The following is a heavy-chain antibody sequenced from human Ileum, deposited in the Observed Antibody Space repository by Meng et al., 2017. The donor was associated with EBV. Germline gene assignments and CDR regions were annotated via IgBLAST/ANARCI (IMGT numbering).Heavy chain of an antibody. J-gene: IGHJ5*02. CDR1: GGSIISSKW. CDR3: ARLDSSGYYFGGWFDP. CDR2: IYHHGTT. D-gene: IGHD3-22*01. V-gene: IGHV4-4*02. Sequence: GQGQEAGPKLVDPSGTVSPTCAVSGGSIISSKWWSWVRQSPGTGLEWIGEIYHHGTTNYNPSLKSRVTISVDTSKNKFFLNLTSLTAADTAVYYCARLDSSGYYFGGWFDPWGQGILVTVSS.